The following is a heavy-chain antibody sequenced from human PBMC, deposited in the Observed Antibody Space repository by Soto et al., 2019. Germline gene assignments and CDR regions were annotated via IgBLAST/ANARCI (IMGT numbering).Heavy chain of an antibody. Sequence: SETLSLICTVSGGSISSGGYYWSWIRQHPGKGLEWIGYIYYSGSTYYNPSLKSPVTISVDTSKNQLSLKLSSVTAADTAVYYCARSRRSYCSSTSCSHGMDVWGQGITVTVSS. J-gene: IGHJ6*02. V-gene: IGHV4-31*01. CDR1: GGSISSGGYY. D-gene: IGHD2-2*01. CDR2: IYYSGST. CDR3: ARSRRSYCSSTSCSHGMDV.